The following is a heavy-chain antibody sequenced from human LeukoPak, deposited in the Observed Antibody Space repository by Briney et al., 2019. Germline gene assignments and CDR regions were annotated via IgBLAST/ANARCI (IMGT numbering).Heavy chain of an antibody. CDR2: ISSGSSTI. Sequence: GGSLRLSCAASGFSFSSYTMHWVRQAPGKGLEWTSYISSGSSTIYYADSVKGRFTISRDNAKNSLYLQMNSLRAEDTAVYYCARGYCSGGSCYNLDYWGQGTLVTVSS. J-gene: IGHJ4*02. CDR1: GFSFSSYT. CDR3: ARGYCSGGSCYNLDY. D-gene: IGHD2-15*01. V-gene: IGHV3-48*01.